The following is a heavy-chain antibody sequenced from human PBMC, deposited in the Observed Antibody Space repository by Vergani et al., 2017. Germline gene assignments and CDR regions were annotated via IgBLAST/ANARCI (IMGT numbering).Heavy chain of an antibody. Sequence: QVQLQESGPGLVKPSETLSLTCTVSGGSVSSGSYYWSWIRQPPGKGLEWIGYIYYSGSTNYNPSLKSRVTISVDTSKNQFSLKLSSVTAADTAVYYCARAVRNYYYYYMDVWGKGTTVTVSS. J-gene: IGHJ6*03. CDR3: ARAVRNYYYYYMDV. CDR2: IYYSGST. V-gene: IGHV4-61*01. CDR1: GGSVSSGSYY.